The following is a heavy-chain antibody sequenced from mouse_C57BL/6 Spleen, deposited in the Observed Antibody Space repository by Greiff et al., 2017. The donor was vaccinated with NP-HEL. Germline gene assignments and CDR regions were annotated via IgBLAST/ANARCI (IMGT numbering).Heavy chain of an antibody. D-gene: IGHD2-4*01. CDR2: IHPNSGST. J-gene: IGHJ4*01. CDR1: GYTFTSYW. Sequence: VQLQQSGAELVKPGASVKLSCKASGYTFTSYWMHWVKQRPGQGLEWIGMIHPNSGSTNYNEKFKSKATLTVDKSSSTAYMQLSSLTSEDSAVYYCARFDYDCAMDDWGQGTSVTVSS. CDR3: ARFDYDCAMDD. V-gene: IGHV1-64*01.